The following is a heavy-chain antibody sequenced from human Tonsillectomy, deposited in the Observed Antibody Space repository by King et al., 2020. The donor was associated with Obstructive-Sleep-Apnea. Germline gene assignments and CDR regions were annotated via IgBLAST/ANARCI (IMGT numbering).Heavy chain of an antibody. Sequence: VQLVESGGGLVQPGGSLRLSCAASDFNFNAFGMNGVRQAPGKGLEWLSTIIGYGGISEYANSVRGRFTISRDNSTNTLYLQMNSLRAEETAVYYCAKEDSFGYDALDIWGQGTMVTVSS. CDR1: DFNFNAFG. CDR3: AKEDSFGYDALDI. V-gene: IGHV3-23*04. D-gene: IGHD5-18*01. J-gene: IGHJ3*02. CDR2: IIGYGGIS.